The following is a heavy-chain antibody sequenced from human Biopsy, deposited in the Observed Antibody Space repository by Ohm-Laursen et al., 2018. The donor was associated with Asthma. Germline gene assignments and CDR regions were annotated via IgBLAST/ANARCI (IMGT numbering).Heavy chain of an antibody. J-gene: IGHJ4*02. CDR2: HDHEEGGT. CDR3: ASDFPKDYVRYNFQF. CDR1: GYSLIDLS. Sequence: AASVKVSCNISGYSLIDLSMHWVRQAPGQGLEWMGGHDHEEGGTVNARRFQGRVTMTEDTSTDTAYMELSSLSSDDTAVYYCASDFPKDYVRYNFQFWGQGTLVTVSS. V-gene: IGHV1-24*01. D-gene: IGHD4-17*01.